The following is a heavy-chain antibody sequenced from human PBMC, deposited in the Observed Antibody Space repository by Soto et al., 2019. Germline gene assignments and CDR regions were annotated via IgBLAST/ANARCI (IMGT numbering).Heavy chain of an antibody. CDR2: ISWNSGSI. D-gene: IGHD2-15*01. CDR3: AKWSGGSRKAYFDY. Sequence: EVQLVESGGGLVQPGRSLRLSCAASGFTFDDYAMHWVRQAPGKGLEWVSGISWNSGSIGYADSVKGRFTISRDNAKNPLYLHINSLRAEDTALYYCAKWSGGSRKAYFDYWGQGTLVTVSS. V-gene: IGHV3-9*01. CDR1: GFTFDDYA. J-gene: IGHJ4*02.